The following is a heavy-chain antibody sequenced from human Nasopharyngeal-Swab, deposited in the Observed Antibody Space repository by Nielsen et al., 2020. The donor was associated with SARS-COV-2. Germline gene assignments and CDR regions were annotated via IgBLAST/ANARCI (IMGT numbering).Heavy chain of an antibody. CDR2: ISSSSSYI. D-gene: IGHD3-10*01. CDR3: TREDRYASGSFDH. V-gene: IGHV3-21*01. Sequence: WIRQPPGKGLEWVSSISSSSSYIYYADSVKGRFTISRDNAKNSLYLQMNSLRAEDTAVYYCTREDRYASGSFDHWGQGTLVTVSS. J-gene: IGHJ4*02.